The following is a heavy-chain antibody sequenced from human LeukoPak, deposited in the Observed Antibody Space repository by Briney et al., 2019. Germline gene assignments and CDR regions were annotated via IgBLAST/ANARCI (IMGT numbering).Heavy chain of an antibody. D-gene: IGHD2-2*03. Sequence: PSETLSLTCTVSGGSISSYYWNWIRQPPGKGLEWIGYIYYSGTTNYNPSLKSRVTISVDTSKNQFSLKLSSVTAADTAVYYCATIGYCSSASCSNFDYWGQGTLVTASS. CDR1: GGSISSYY. CDR2: IYYSGTT. V-gene: IGHV4-59*01. CDR3: ATIGYCSSASCSNFDY. J-gene: IGHJ4*02.